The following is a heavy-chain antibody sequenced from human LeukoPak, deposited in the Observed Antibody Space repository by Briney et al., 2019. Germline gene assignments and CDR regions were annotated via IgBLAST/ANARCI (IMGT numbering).Heavy chain of an antibody. CDR2: ISSSGNNA. Sequence: GSLRLSCAVSGFTFRDAAMTWVRQAPGKGLEWVSLISSSGNNAYYADSVKGRFTISRDNSKNTLSLQMNSLRVEDTAIYYCAKDIQLSTWGLGTMVTVSS. V-gene: IGHV3-23*01. CDR3: AKDIQLST. J-gene: IGHJ3*01. CDR1: GFTFRDAA. D-gene: IGHD5-24*01.